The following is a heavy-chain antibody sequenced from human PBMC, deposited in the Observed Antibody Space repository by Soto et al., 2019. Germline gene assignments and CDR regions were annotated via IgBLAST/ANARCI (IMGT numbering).Heavy chain of an antibody. J-gene: IGHJ6*03. V-gene: IGHV3-23*01. D-gene: IGHD1-26*01. Sequence: EVQLLESGGGLVQPGGSLRLSCAASGFTFGTYAMKWLRQAPGRGLECVSFISDSGRTTYYADSVRGRFTVSRDNSKSTMYLQMKTQRGQDTALYYCAKFSGPPYAYYYMDVWGKGTTVTVSS. CDR2: ISDSGRTT. CDR3: AKFSGPPYAYYYMDV. CDR1: GFTFGTYA.